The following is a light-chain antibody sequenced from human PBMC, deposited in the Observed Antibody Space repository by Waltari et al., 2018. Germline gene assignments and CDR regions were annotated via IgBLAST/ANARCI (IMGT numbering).Light chain of an antibody. CDR1: GSNIGGGYD. V-gene: IGLV1-40*01. CDR3: QSYDTSLSVV. Sequence: QSVLTQPPSVSGAPGQRVTISCTGSGSNIGGGYDPPWYQPLPGKAPRLLIYGDNTRPLGVPDRFFGAQSGTSASLAITGLQAEDEGDYYCQSYDTSLSVVFGGGTKLTVL. CDR2: GDN. J-gene: IGLJ2*01.